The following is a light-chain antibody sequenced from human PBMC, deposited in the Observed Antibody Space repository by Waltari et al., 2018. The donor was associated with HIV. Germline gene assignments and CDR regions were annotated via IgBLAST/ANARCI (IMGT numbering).Light chain of an antibody. Sequence: DIVLTQSPASLAVSLGARATMNCKSRQSVLYSSNNKNYLAWYQQKPGQPPKLLIYWASTRESGVPDRFSGSGSGTDFTLTINNLQAEDVADYYCQQYSISPVTFGQGTKLEIK. CDR1: QSVLYSSNNKNY. V-gene: IGKV4-1*01. J-gene: IGKJ2*01. CDR3: QQYSISPVT. CDR2: WAS.